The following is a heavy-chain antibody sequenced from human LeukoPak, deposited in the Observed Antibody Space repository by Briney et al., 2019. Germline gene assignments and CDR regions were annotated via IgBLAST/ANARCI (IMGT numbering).Heavy chain of an antibody. Sequence: ASVKVSCKASGYTFTSYGISWVRQAPGQGLEWMGWISAYNGNTNYAQKLQGRVTMTGDTSTSTVYMELSSLRSEDTAVYYCARDGSDTKRSFDPWGQGTLVTVSS. CDR1: GYTFTSYG. CDR3: ARDGSDTKRSFDP. D-gene: IGHD2-2*01. J-gene: IGHJ5*02. V-gene: IGHV1-18*01. CDR2: ISAYNGNT.